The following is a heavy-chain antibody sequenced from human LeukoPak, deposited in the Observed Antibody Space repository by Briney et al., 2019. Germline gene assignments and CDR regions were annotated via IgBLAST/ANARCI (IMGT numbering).Heavy chain of an antibody. Sequence: PGGSLRLSCAASGFTVSSNYMSWVRQAPGKGLEWVSVIYSGGSTYYADSVKGRFTISRDNSKNTLYLQMNSLRAEDTAVYYCARDTLSSWPNYYYYGMDVWGQGTTVTVSS. CDR2: IYSGGST. J-gene: IGHJ6*02. V-gene: IGHV3-66*01. CDR1: GFTVSSNY. CDR3: ARDTLSSWPNYYYYGMDV. D-gene: IGHD6-13*01.